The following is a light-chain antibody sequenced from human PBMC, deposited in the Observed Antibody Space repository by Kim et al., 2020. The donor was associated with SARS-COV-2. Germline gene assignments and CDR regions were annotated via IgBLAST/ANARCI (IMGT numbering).Light chain of an antibody. CDR3: RQRSNWPLT. CDR1: QSVSRS. V-gene: IGKV3-11*01. CDR2: DAS. Sequence: EIVLTQSPATLSLSPGERATLSCRASQSVSRSFAWYQQKTGQAPRLLIYDASKRATGIPARFSGSGSGTDFTLTISSLEPEDFAVYYCRQRSNWPLTFGGGTKVDIK. J-gene: IGKJ4*01.